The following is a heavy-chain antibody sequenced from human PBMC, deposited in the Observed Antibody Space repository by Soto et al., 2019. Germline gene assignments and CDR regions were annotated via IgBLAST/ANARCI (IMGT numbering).Heavy chain of an antibody. Sequence: QVQLQESGPGLVKPSQTLSLTCTVSGGSISSGGYYWSWIRQHPGKGLEWIGYIYYSGSTYYNPSLMSRVTISVDTSKNQFSLKLSSVTAADTAVYYCATYDSSGYYSGSPIGWFDPWGQGTLVTVSS. CDR2: IYYSGST. D-gene: IGHD3-22*01. CDR1: GGSISSGGYY. V-gene: IGHV4-31*03. J-gene: IGHJ5*02. CDR3: ATYDSSGYYSGSPIGWFDP.